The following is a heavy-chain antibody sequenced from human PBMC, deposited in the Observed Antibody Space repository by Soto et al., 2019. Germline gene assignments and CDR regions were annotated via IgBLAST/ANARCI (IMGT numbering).Heavy chain of an antibody. J-gene: IGHJ4*02. D-gene: IGHD5-12*01. CDR2: ISGSGDNT. V-gene: IGHV3-23*01. CDR1: GFTFSNYV. CDR3: ARNRGYSGYDYDS. Sequence: PGGSLRLSCAASGFTFSNYVMSWVRQAPGKGLEWVSSISGSGDNTYYADSVKGRFTISRDNAKNSLYLQMNSLRAEDTAVYYCARNRGYSGYDYDSWGQGNLVTVSS.